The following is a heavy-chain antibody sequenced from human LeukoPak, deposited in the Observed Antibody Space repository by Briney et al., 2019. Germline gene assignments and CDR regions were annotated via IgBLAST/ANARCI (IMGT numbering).Heavy chain of an antibody. J-gene: IGHJ4*02. V-gene: IGHV3-7*01. D-gene: IGHD3-9*01. CDR2: IKQDGSEK. CDR1: GFSFSSYW. CDR3: AREDILTGYRGVYYFDY. Sequence: GGSLRLSCAASGFSFSSYWMRWVRQAPGKGLEWVANIKQDGSEKYYVDSVKGRFTISRDNAKNSLYLQMNSLRAEDTAVYYCAREDILTGYRGVYYFDYWGQGTLVTVSS.